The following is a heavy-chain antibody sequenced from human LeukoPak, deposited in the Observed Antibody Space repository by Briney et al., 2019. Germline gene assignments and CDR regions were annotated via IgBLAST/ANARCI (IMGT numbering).Heavy chain of an antibody. CDR3: ARDRELVNFDY. V-gene: IGHV1-2*02. Sequence: ASVKVSCKASGYTFTGYYMHWVRQAPGQGLEWMGWINPNSGGTNYSQKFQGRVIMTRDTTTSTAYMELSRLRSDDTAVYYCARDRELVNFDYWGQGTLVTVSS. CDR2: INPNSGGT. D-gene: IGHD1-26*01. J-gene: IGHJ4*02. CDR1: GYTFTGYY.